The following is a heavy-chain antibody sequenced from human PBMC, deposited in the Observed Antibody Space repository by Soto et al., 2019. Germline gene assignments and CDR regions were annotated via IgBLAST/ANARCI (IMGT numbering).Heavy chain of an antibody. V-gene: IGHV3-23*01. Sequence: PGGSLRLSCAASGFTFSSYAMSWVRQAPGKGLEWVSAISGSGGSTYFADSVKGRFTISRDNSKNTLYLQMNSLRAEDTAVYYCARDKWYYDCSGYYYYYYGMDVWGQGTTVTVSS. CDR1: GFTFSSYA. D-gene: IGHD3-22*01. CDR3: ARDKWYYDCSGYYYYYYGMDV. J-gene: IGHJ6*02. CDR2: ISGSGGST.